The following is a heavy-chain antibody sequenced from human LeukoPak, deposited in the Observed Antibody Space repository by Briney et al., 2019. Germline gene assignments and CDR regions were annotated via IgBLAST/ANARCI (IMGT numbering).Heavy chain of an antibody. CDR2: INWNGGST. V-gene: IGHV3-20*04. CDR3: ASLYYYGSGENY. CDR1: GFTFDDYG. J-gene: IGHJ4*02. D-gene: IGHD3-10*01. Sequence: GGSLRLSCAASGFTFDDYGMSWVRQAPGKGLEWVSGINWNGGSTGYADSVKGRFIISRDNAKNSLYLQMNSLRAEDTALYYCASLYYYGSGENYWGQGTLVTVSS.